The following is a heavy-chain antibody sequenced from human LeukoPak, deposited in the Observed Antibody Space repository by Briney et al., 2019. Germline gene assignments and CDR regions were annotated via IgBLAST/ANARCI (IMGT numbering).Heavy chain of an antibody. D-gene: IGHD3-22*01. CDR2: IYHSGST. CDR1: GGSISSGGYY. CDR3: ARTNYYDSSGYGGHTKYFDY. V-gene: IGHV4-30-2*02. J-gene: IGHJ4*02. Sequence: SQTLSLTCTVSGGSISSGGYYWSWIRQPPGKGLEWIGYIYHSGSTYYNPSLKSRVTISVDTSRKQFSLKLTSVTAADTAVYYCARTNYYDSSGYGGHTKYFDYWGQGTLVTVSS.